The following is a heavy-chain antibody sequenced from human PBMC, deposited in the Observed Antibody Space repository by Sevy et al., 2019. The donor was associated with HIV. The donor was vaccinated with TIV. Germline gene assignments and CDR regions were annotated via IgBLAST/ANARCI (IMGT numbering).Heavy chain of an antibody. CDR2: INAGNGNT. J-gene: IGHJ4*02. CDR3: ARAGRYYDYVWGSYPDLDY. V-gene: IGHV1-3*01. Sequence: ASVKVSCKASGYTFTSYAMHWVRQAPGQRLEWMGWINAGNGNTKYSQKFQGRVTITRDTSASTAYMELGSLSSEDTAVYYCARAGRYYDYVWGSYPDLDYWGQGTLVTAPQ. D-gene: IGHD3-16*02. CDR1: GYTFTSYA.